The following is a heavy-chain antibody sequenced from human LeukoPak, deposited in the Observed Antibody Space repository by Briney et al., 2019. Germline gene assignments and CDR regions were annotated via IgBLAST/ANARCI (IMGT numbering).Heavy chain of an antibody. CDR1: GFTFSSYA. D-gene: IGHD6-13*01. J-gene: IGHJ4*02. Sequence: GGSLRLSCAASGFTFSSYAMSWVRQAPGKGLEWVSAISGSGGSTYYADSVKGRFTISRDNSKNTLYLQMNSLRAEDTAVYYCAKVGHSSSWYLGYFDYWGQGTLVTVSS. CDR2: ISGSGGST. V-gene: IGHV3-23*01. CDR3: AKVGHSSSWYLGYFDY.